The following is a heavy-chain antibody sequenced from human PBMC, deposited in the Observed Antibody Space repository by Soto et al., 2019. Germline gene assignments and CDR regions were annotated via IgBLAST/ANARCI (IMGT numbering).Heavy chain of an antibody. CDR1: GFTFSSYA. Sequence: GGSLRLSCAASGFTFSSYAMYWVRQAPGKGLEWMAFISHDGNNTYYADSVKGRFSISRDNSKNTLYLQMNSLRTEDTAMFYCARARYYYDSSTYSDGHPADYWGLGTLVTVSS. V-gene: IGHV3-30-3*01. CDR3: ARARYYYDSSTYSDGHPADY. J-gene: IGHJ4*02. CDR2: ISHDGNNT. D-gene: IGHD3-22*01.